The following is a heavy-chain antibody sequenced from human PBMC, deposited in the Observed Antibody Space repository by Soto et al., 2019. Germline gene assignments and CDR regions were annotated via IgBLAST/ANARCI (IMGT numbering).Heavy chain of an antibody. J-gene: IGHJ6*02. D-gene: IGHD1-20*01. V-gene: IGHV4-31*03. CDR2: IYYSGST. CDR3: ARDSVTDSSMDV. CDR1: GGSISSGGYY. Sequence: PSETLSLTCTVSGGSISSGGYYWSWIRQHPGKGLEWIGYIYYSGSTYYNPSLKSRVTISVDTSKNQFSLKLSSVTAADTAVYYCARDSVTDSSMDVWGQGTTVTVS.